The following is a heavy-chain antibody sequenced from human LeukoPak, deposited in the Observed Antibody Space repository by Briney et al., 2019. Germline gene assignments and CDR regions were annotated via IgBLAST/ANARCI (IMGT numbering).Heavy chain of an antibody. J-gene: IGHJ2*01. Sequence: SGPTLVNPTQTLTLTCTFSGFSLSTSGMCVSWIRQPPGKALEWLARIDWDDDKYYSTSLKTRLTISKDTSKNQVVLTMTNMDPVDTATYYCARMAMGIAAAGGTPGYWYFDLWGRGTLVTVSS. CDR2: IDWDDDK. CDR1: GFSLSTSGMC. V-gene: IGHV2-70*11. CDR3: ARMAMGIAAAGGTPGYWYFDL. D-gene: IGHD6-13*01.